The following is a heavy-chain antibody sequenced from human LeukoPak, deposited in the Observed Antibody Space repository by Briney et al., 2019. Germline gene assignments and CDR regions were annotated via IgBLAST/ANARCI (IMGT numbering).Heavy chain of an antibody. J-gene: IGHJ4*02. Sequence: GGSLRLSCAASGFIFSDYSMNWVRQAPGKGLEWVSYIGSGSDGIQYAGSVKGRFTISRDNGKNLLFLELKSLRGEDTAVYFCAREIPGRIAADCWGQGTLVTVSS. D-gene: IGHD2-15*01. CDR2: IGSGSDGI. CDR1: GFIFSDYS. CDR3: AREIPGRIAADC. V-gene: IGHV3-48*01.